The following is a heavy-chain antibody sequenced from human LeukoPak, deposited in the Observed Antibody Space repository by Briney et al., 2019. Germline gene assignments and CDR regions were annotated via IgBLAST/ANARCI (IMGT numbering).Heavy chain of an antibody. Sequence: GGSLRLSRAASGFTFSSYWMHWVRQAPGKGLVWVSRINSDGSSTSYADSVKGRFTISRDNAKNTLYLQMNSLRAEDTAVYYCARGPPSGSYGMGAFDIWGQGTWSPSLQ. CDR1: GFTFSSYW. CDR3: ARGPPSGSYGMGAFDI. CDR2: INSDGSST. V-gene: IGHV3-74*01. J-gene: IGHJ3*02. D-gene: IGHD1-26*01.